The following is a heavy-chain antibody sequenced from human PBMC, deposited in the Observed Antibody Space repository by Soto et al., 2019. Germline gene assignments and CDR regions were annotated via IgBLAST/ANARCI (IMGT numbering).Heavy chain of an antibody. J-gene: IGHJ6*02. Sequence: ASVKVSCKASGYSFSTHSMHWVRQAPGQGLEWMGWINGGNGNTKYSQKFRDRVTITRDASASTGYMELSSLRSEDTAVYYCARGKGMEENYYYYGMDVWGQGTTVTFSS. CDR2: INGGNGNT. CDR3: ARGKGMEENYYYYGMDV. CDR1: GYSFSTHS. D-gene: IGHD1-1*01. V-gene: IGHV1-3*01.